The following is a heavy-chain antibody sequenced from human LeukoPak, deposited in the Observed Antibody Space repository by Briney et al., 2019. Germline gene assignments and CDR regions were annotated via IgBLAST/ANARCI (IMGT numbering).Heavy chain of an antibody. V-gene: IGHV4-39*07. Sequence: PSETLSLTCTVSGGSISSSSYYWGWIRQPPGKGLEWIGEINHSGSTNYNPSLKSRVTISVDTSKNQFSLKLSSVTAADTAVYYCARAGRITMILPLQHWGQGTLVTASS. CDR1: GGSISSSSYY. CDR3: ARAGRITMILPLQH. J-gene: IGHJ1*01. D-gene: IGHD3-22*01. CDR2: INHSGST.